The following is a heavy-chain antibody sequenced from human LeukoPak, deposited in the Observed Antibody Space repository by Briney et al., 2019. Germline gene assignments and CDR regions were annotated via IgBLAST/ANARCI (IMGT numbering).Heavy chain of an antibody. Sequence: GGSLRLSCAAAGFTFDDYAMHWVLQAPGKGLEWGSGSSWNSGSIGYADSVKGRFTISRDNAKNSLYLQMNSLRAEDTALYYCAKDRSSVFFHVLDYWGQGTLVTVSS. CDR3: AKDRSSVFFHVLDY. D-gene: IGHD6-6*01. V-gene: IGHV3-9*01. J-gene: IGHJ4*02. CDR1: GFTFDDYA. CDR2: SSWNSGSI.